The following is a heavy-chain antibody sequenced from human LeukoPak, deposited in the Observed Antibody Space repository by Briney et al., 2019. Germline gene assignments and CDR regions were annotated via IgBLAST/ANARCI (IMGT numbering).Heavy chain of an antibody. J-gene: IGHJ3*02. V-gene: IGHV1-8*01. CDR1: GYTFTIYD. D-gene: IGHD3-22*01. CDR3: ARRASYYDSSGYSDDAFDI. CDR2: LNLNSGNT. Sequence: GASVKVSCKASGYTFTIYDINWGRQAPGQGLGWMGWLNLNSGNTGYAQKFQGRVTMTRTTSISTAYMELSSLRSEDTAVYYCARRASYYDSSGYSDDAFDIWGQGTMVTVSS.